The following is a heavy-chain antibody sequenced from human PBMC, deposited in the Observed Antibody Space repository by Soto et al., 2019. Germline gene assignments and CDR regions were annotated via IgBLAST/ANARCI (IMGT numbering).Heavy chain of an antibody. V-gene: IGHV4-39*01. D-gene: IGHD2-2*01. CDR1: GGSISSSSYY. CDR3: ARHRDIVVVPAATMWFDP. Sequence: QLQLQESGPGLVKPSETLSLTCTVSGGSISSSSYYWGWIRQPPGKGLEWIGSIYYSGSTYYNPSLKRRVTISVDTSKNQFSLKLSSVTAADTAVYYCARHRDIVVVPAATMWFDPWGQGTLVTVSS. J-gene: IGHJ5*02. CDR2: IYYSGST.